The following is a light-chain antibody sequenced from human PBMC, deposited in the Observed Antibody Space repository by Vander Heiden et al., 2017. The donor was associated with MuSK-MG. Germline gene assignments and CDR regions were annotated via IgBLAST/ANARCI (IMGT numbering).Light chain of an antibody. CDR3: QVWDSGRDHVV. CDR1: NIGSKS. Sequence: SYVLTQPPSVSVAPGQTARITCGGNNIGSKSVHWYQQKPGQAPVLVVYDDSGRPSGIPERFSGSNSGNTATLTISRVEAGDEADYYCQVWDSGRDHVVFGGGTKLTVL. CDR2: DDS. V-gene: IGLV3-21*02. J-gene: IGLJ2*01.